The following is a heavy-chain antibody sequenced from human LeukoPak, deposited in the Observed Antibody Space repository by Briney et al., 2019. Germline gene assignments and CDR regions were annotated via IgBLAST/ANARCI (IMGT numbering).Heavy chain of an antibody. Sequence: KPGGSLRLSCAASGFTFSSYSMNWVRQAPGKGLEWVSSISSSSSYIYYADSVKGRFTISRDNAKNSLYLQTNSLRAEDTAVYYCARAFWDGYNRPYFDYWGQGTLVTVSS. J-gene: IGHJ4*02. CDR3: ARAFWDGYNRPYFDY. CDR2: ISSSSSYI. D-gene: IGHD5-24*01. CDR1: GFTFSSYS. V-gene: IGHV3-21*01.